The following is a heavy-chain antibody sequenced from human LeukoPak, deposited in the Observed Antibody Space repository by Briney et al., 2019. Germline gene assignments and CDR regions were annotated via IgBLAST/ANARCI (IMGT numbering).Heavy chain of an antibody. CDR1: GFTFSSYA. CDR2: ISGSGGST. D-gene: IGHD3-10*01. CDR3: AKHGSGSYYAPYFDY. Sequence: GGSLRLSCATSGFTFSSYAMSWVRQAPGKGLEWVSAISGSGGSTYYADSVKGGFTISRDNSKNTLYLQMNSLRAEDTAVYYCAKHGSGSYYAPYFDYWGQGTLVTVSS. J-gene: IGHJ4*02. V-gene: IGHV3-23*01.